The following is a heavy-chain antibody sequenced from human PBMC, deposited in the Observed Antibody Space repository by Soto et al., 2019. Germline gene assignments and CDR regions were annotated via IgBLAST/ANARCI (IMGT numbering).Heavy chain of an antibody. V-gene: IGHV3-23*01. D-gene: IGHD1-26*01. CDR2: ISGSGGST. Sequence: PGGSLRLSCAASGFTFSSYAMSWVRQAPGKGLEWVSAISGSGGSTYYADSVKGRFTISRDNSKNTLYLQMNSLRAEDTAVYCCAKYSGSFGYFDYWGQGTLVTVSS. CDR3: AKYSGSFGYFDY. CDR1: GFTFSSYA. J-gene: IGHJ4*02.